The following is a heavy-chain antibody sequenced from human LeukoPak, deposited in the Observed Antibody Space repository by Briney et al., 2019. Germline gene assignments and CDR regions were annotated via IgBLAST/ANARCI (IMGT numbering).Heavy chain of an antibody. J-gene: IGHJ4*02. CDR3: ARGGYGGSSWYFDY. Sequence: PSETLSLTCAVYVGSFSGYYWSWIRQPPGKGLEWIGEINHSGSTNYNPSLKSRVTISVDTSKNQFSLKLSSVTAADTAVYYCARGGYGGSSWYFDYWGQGTLVTVSS. CDR1: VGSFSGYY. V-gene: IGHV4-34*01. CDR2: INHSGST. D-gene: IGHD1-26*01.